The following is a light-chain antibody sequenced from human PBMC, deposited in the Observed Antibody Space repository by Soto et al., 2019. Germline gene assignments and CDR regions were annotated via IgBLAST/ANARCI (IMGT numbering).Light chain of an antibody. V-gene: IGKV3-20*01. CDR2: GAS. J-gene: IGKJ2*01. CDR3: QQYGSSPPFT. Sequence: EIVLTQSPGTLSLSPGERATLSCRASQSVSSSYLAWYQQKPGQAPRLLIYGASTRATGIPDRFSGRGSGTDLPLAISRLEPEDFAVYYCQQYGSSPPFTFGQGTKLEIK. CDR1: QSVSSSY.